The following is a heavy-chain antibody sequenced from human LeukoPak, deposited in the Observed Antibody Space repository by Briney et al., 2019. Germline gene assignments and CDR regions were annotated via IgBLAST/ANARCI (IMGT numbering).Heavy chain of an antibody. CDR2: ISSSSSYI. CDR1: GFTFSSYS. V-gene: IGHV3-21*01. D-gene: IGHD3-9*01. Sequence: GGSLRLSCAASGFTFSSYSMNWVRQAPGKGLEWVSSISSSSSYIYYADSVKGRFTISRDNAKNSLYPQMNSLRAEDTAVYYCARDGPYYDILTGYYSELAYWGQGTLVTVSS. CDR3: ARDGPYYDILTGYYSELAY. J-gene: IGHJ4*02.